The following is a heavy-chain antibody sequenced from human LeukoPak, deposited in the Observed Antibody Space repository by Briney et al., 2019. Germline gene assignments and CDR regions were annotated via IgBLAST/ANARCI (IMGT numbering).Heavy chain of an antibody. CDR1: GFTFSSYW. D-gene: IGHD3-3*01. Sequence: QPGGSLRLSCAASGFTFSSYWMHWVRQAPGKGLVWVSRINSDGSSTSYADSVKGRFTISRDNAKNTLYLQMNSLRAEDTAVYYCAKSITIFGVVHDGGDAFDIWGQGTMVTVSS. J-gene: IGHJ3*02. V-gene: IGHV3-74*01. CDR3: AKSITIFGVVHDGGDAFDI. CDR2: INSDGSST.